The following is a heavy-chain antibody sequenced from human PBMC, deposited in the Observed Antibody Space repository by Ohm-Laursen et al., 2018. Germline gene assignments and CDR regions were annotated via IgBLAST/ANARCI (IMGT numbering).Heavy chain of an antibody. CDR2: INGDGSRP. Sequence: SLRLSCSASGATISGYWMHWVRQTPGKGLVWVSRINGDGSRPFYADSVKGRFTISRENGQNVLYLQMTRLRADDTAIYYCARGSSRDYREWGQGTLVTVSS. J-gene: IGHJ4*02. V-gene: IGHV3-74*01. CDR1: GATISGYW. D-gene: IGHD4-11*01. CDR3: ARGSSRDYRE.